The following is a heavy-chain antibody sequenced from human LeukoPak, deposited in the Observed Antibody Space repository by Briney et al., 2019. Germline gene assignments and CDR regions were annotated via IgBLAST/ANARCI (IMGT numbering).Heavy chain of an antibody. CDR1: GGSISSYY. J-gene: IGHJ4*02. CDR2: IYYSGST. Sequence: SETLSLTSTVSGGSISSYYWSWIRQPPGKGLEWIGYIYYSGSTNYNPSLKSRVTISVDTSKNQFSLKLSPVTAADTAVYYCARADYYDSTFDYWGQGTLVTVSS. D-gene: IGHD3-22*01. CDR3: ARADYYDSTFDY. V-gene: IGHV4-59*01.